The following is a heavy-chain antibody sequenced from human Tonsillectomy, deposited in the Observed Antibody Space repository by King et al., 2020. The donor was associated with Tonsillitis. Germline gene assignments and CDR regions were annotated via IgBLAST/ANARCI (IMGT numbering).Heavy chain of an antibody. CDR3: AREGTYDSSGQGGY. Sequence: VQLVESGGGLVQPGGSLRLSCAASGFTVSSNYMSWVRQAPGKGLEWVSVIYSGGSTYSADSVKGRFTISRDNYKNTLYVQMNSLRAEETAVYYCAREGTYDSSGQGGYWGQGTLVTVSS. CDR2: IYSGGST. J-gene: IGHJ4*02. V-gene: IGHV3-66*01. D-gene: IGHD3-22*01. CDR1: GFTVSSNY.